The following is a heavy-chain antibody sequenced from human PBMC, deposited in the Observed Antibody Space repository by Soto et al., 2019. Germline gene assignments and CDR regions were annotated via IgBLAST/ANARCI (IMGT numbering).Heavy chain of an antibody. CDR2: ISAYNGNT. D-gene: IGHD2-2*01. CDR3: ARDRCSSTSGYQQIFDY. Sequence: ASVKVSCKASGYTFTSYGISWVRQAPGQGLEWMGWISAYNGNTNYAQKLQGRVTMTTDASTSTAYMELRSLRSDDTAVYYCARDRCSSTSGYQQIFDYWGQGTLVTVSS. J-gene: IGHJ4*02. CDR1: GYTFTSYG. V-gene: IGHV1-18*01.